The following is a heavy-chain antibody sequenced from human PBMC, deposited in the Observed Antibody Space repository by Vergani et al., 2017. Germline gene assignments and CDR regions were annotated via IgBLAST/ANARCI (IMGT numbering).Heavy chain of an antibody. CDR1: GGSISSYY. CDR2: IYYSGST. Sequence: QVQLQESGPGLVKPSETLSLTCTVSGGSISSYYWSLIRQPPGKGLEWIGYIYYSGSTNSNHSLKSRGTISVDTSKNQFSLKLSSVTAADTAVYYCARQVGYSGYAEVYFDYWGQGTLVTVSS. J-gene: IGHJ4*02. CDR3: ARQVGYSGYAEVYFDY. D-gene: IGHD5-12*01. V-gene: IGHV4-59*01.